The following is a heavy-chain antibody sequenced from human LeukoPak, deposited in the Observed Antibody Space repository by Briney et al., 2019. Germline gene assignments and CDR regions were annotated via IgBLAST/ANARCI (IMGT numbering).Heavy chain of an antibody. CDR3: AREAAFGDSSGLYYFDY. CDR1: GGSISSGGYY. J-gene: IGHJ4*02. V-gene: IGHV4-31*03. D-gene: IGHD3-22*01. CDR2: IYYSGST. Sequence: SETLSLTCTVSGGSISSGGYYWSWIRQHPGKGLEWIGYIYYSGSTYYNPSLKSRVTISVDTSKNQFSLKPSSVTAADAAVYYCAREAAFGDSSGLYYFDYWGQGTLVTVSS.